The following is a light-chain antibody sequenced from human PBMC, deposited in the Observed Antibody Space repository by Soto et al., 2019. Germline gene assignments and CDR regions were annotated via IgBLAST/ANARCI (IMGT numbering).Light chain of an antibody. Sequence: DIQMTQSPSSLSASVGDRVTIACRASETINTYLNWYQQKPGEAPKLLMYLASTLESGVPSRFSGSGSGTDFTLTISSLHPEDFATYYCQQSYTTPPTFGGGTKVEIK. CDR2: LAS. CDR3: QQSYTTPPT. CDR1: ETINTY. J-gene: IGKJ4*01. V-gene: IGKV1-39*01.